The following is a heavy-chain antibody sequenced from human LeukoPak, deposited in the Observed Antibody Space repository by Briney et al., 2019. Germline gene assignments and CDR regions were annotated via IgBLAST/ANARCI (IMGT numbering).Heavy chain of an antibody. D-gene: IGHD6-19*01. Sequence: SVKVSCKASGGTFSSYAIGWVRQAPGQGLEWMGGIIPIFGTANYAQKFQGRVTITADKSTSTAYMELSSLRSEDTAVYYCAWGRKGGWPPHDAFDIWGQGTMVTVSS. CDR1: GGTFSSYA. V-gene: IGHV1-69*06. CDR2: IIPIFGTA. J-gene: IGHJ3*02. CDR3: AWGRKGGWPPHDAFDI.